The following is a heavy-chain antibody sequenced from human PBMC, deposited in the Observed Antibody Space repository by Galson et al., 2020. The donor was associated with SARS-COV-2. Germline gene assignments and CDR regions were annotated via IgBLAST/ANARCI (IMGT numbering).Heavy chain of an antibody. CDR3: ATESRGSYDS. D-gene: IGHD3-10*01. CDR2: IKQDGSDK. J-gene: IGHJ4*02. CDR1: GLAISNYW. V-gene: IGHV3-7*01. Sequence: GESLKISCAASGLAISNYWMSWVRQAPGKGLEWVANIKQDGSDKYYVDSVKGRFTIFRDNAKNSMYVQMNSLRAEDTAVYYCATESRGSYDSWGQGTLVSVSS.